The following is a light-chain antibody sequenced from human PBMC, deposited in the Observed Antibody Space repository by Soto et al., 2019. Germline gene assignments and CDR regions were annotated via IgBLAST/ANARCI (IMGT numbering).Light chain of an antibody. CDR2: GAS. CDR3: QQYNKWPPLYT. J-gene: IGKJ2*01. CDR1: QSVSSN. V-gene: IGKV3-15*01. Sequence: EIVMTQSPATLSVSPGERATLSCRASQSVSSNLAWYQQKPGQAPRLLIYGASTRATGIPARFSGSGSGAEFTLTISSLQSEDFAVYYCQQYNKWPPLYTFGQGPKVDIK.